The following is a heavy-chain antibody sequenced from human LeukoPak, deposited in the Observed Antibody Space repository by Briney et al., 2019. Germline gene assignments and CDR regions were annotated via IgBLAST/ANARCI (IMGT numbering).Heavy chain of an antibody. CDR3: ARADCDILTGYYQIDY. Sequence: ASVKVSCKASGYTFTSYGISWVRQAPGQGLEWMGWISAYNGNTNYAQKLQGRVTMTTDTSTSTAYMELRSLRSDDTAVYYCARADCDILTGYYQIDYWGQGTLATVSS. V-gene: IGHV1-18*04. D-gene: IGHD3-9*01. CDR2: ISAYNGNT. J-gene: IGHJ4*02. CDR1: GYTFTSYG.